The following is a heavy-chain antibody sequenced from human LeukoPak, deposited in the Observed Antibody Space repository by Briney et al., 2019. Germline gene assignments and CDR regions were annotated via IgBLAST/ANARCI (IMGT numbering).Heavy chain of an antibody. V-gene: IGHV3-30-3*01. CDR1: GFTFSDYA. J-gene: IGHJ3*01. Sequence: SLRLSRATSGFTFSDYAMHCVRQAPGKGLEWVAVLSYGGTNKYYADSVKGRFTISRDNSKNTMFLQMNSLRAEDTAVYHCARDRSGYANDAFDFWGQGTMVTVSS. CDR3: ARDRSGYANDAFDF. D-gene: IGHD3-3*01. CDR2: LSYGGTNK.